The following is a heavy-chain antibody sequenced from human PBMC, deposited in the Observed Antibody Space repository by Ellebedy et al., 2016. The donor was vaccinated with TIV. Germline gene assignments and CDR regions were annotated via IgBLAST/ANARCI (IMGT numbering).Heavy chain of an antibody. CDR3: ARGYDSSGYSSCFDY. V-gene: IGHV1-18*01. CDR1: GYTFISYG. J-gene: IGHJ4*02. D-gene: IGHD3-22*01. Sequence: AASVKVSCKASGYTFISYGISWVRQAPGQGLEWMGWIRAYNGNTNYAQKLQGRVTMTTDTSTSTAYMELRSLRSDDTAVYYWARGYDSSGYSSCFDYWGEGTLVTVSS. CDR2: IRAYNGNT.